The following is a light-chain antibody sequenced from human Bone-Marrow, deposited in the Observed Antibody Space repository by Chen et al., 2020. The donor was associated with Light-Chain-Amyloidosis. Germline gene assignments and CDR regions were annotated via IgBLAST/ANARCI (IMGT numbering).Light chain of an antibody. J-gene: IGLJ3*02. Sequence: QSALTQPASVSGSPGQSITISCTGTSSDVGGYNYVSWYQQHPGKAPKLMIYDVSNRPSGVSNRFSGYKSGNTASLTISGLQAEDEADYYCSSYTSSSTLKWVFGGGTKLTVL. CDR1: SSDVGGYNY. V-gene: IGLV2-14*01. CDR3: SSYTSSSTLKWV. CDR2: DVS.